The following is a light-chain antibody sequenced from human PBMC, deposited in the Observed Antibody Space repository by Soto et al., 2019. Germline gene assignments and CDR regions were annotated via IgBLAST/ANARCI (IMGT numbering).Light chain of an antibody. J-gene: IGKJ4*01. V-gene: IGKV4-1*01. CDR3: QQYYSTPLLT. Sequence: DIVMTQSPDSLAVSLGERATINCKSSQSVLYSSNNKNYLAWYQQKPGQPPKLLIYWASTRESGVPDRFSGSGSATDFTLTTSSLQDEDVAVYYCQQYYSTPLLTFGGGTKVEIK. CDR1: QSVLYSSNNKNY. CDR2: WAS.